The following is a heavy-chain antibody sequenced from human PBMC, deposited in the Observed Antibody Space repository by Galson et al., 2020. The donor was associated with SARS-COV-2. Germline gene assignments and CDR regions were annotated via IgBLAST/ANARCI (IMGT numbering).Heavy chain of an antibody. J-gene: IGHJ6*02. CDR3: ARDMVRGPFYYYYGMDV. CDR2: IIPIFGTA. Sequence: SVKVSCKASGGTFSIYAISWVRQAPGQGLEWMGGIIPIFGTANYAQKFQGRVTITADESTSTAYMELSSLRSEDTAVYYCARDMVRGPFYYYYGMDVWGQGTTVTVSS. D-gene: IGHD3-10*01. CDR1: GGTFSIYA. V-gene: IGHV1-69*13.